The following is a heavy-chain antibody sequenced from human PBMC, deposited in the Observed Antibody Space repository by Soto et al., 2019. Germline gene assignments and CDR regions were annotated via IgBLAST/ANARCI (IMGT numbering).Heavy chain of an antibody. V-gene: IGHV4-59*01. CDR3: ARDLAAVPRAFDY. Sequence: QVQLQETGPGLLKPSETLSLTCTVSGGSISSYFSIWVRQPPGKGLEWIRSVYYTGPTDYNPSLKSRVTISVDTSKTQFSRNLRSVTAADTAVYYCARDLAAVPRAFDYWGRGTLVTVSS. J-gene: IGHJ4*02. CDR2: VYYTGPT. CDR1: GGSISSYF. D-gene: IGHD6-13*01.